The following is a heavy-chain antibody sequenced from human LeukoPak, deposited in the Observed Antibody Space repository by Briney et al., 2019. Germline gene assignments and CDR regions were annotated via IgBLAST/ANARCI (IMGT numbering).Heavy chain of an antibody. CDR1: GFTFSSYS. J-gene: IGHJ6*01. Sequence: GGSLRLSCAASGFTFSSYSMNWVRQAPGKGLEWVSSISSSSSYIYYADSVKGRFTISRDNSKNTLYLQMISLRAEETAVYYCAKDTCSGGSCYYYYGMDVWGQGTTVTVCS. CDR2: ISSSSSYI. D-gene: IGHD2-15*01. CDR3: AKDTCSGGSCYYYYGMDV. V-gene: IGHV3-21*01.